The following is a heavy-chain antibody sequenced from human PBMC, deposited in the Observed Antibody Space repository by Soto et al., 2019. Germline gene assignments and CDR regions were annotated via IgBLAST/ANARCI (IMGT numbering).Heavy chain of an antibody. J-gene: IGHJ6*03. CDR3: ARGRSSIAARRSKNYYMDV. D-gene: IGHD6-6*01. Sequence: ASVKVSCKASGYTFTSYDINWVRQATGQGHEWMGWMNPNSGNTGYAQKFQGRDTMTRNTSISTAYMELSSLRSEDTAVYYCARGRSSIAARRSKNYYMDVWGKGTTVTVSS. V-gene: IGHV1-8*01. CDR1: GYTFTSYD. CDR2: MNPNSGNT.